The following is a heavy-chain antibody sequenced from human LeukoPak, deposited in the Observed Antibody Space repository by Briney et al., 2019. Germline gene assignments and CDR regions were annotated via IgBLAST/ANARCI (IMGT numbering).Heavy chain of an antibody. CDR2: INPNTGGT. Sequence: ASVKVSCQASGYTFTGYYIHWVRQAPGQGLEWMGWINPNTGGTNYAQKFQGRVTMTRDTSISTAYMELSNLRSADTAVYYCASFEVGAWGQGTLVSVSS. CDR3: ASFEVGA. V-gene: IGHV1-2*02. J-gene: IGHJ5*02. CDR1: GYTFTGYY. D-gene: IGHD3-10*01.